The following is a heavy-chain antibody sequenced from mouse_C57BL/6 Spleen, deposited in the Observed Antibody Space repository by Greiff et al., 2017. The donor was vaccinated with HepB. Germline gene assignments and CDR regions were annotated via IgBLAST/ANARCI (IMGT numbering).Heavy chain of an antibody. CDR1: GYTFTSYW. Sequence: VQLQQPGAELVKPGASVQVSCKASGYTFTSYWMNWVKQRPGQGLAWIGRIHPYGSDTNYNQKFKGKATLTGEESSSTAYMQLSSLTSENSAVYYCAHRNFLDYWGQGTTLTVSS. CDR3: AHRNFLDY. V-gene: IGHV1-74*01. CDR2: IHPYGSDT. J-gene: IGHJ2*01.